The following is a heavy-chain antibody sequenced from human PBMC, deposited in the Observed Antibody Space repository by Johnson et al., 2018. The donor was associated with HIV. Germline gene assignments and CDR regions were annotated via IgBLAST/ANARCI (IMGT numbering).Heavy chain of an antibody. CDR2: ISYDGSNK. Sequence: VLLLESGGGVVQPGRSLRLSCAASGFTFSSYAMHWVRQAPGKGLEWVAVISYDGSNKYYADSVKGRFTISRDNSKNTLYLQMNSRRAEDTAVYYCARDGEWELEDAFDIWGQGTMVPVSS. J-gene: IGHJ3*02. CDR3: ARDGEWELEDAFDI. V-gene: IGHV3-30*04. CDR1: GFTFSSYA. D-gene: IGHD1-26*01.